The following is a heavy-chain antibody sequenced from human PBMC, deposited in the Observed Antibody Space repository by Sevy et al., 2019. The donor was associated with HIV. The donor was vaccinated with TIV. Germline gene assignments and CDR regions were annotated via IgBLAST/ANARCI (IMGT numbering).Heavy chain of an antibody. D-gene: IGHD6-13*01. V-gene: IGHV1-69*13. CDR1: GRTFNNYA. Sequence: ASVKVSCKASGRTFNNYAISWVRQAPGQGLEWMGGIIPMLGTAYYVQKFQDRVTITADDSTSTADMELSSLRSEDTAVYYCARSISWYASFDYWGQGTLVTVSS. CDR3: ARSISWYASFDY. CDR2: IIPMLGTA. J-gene: IGHJ4*02.